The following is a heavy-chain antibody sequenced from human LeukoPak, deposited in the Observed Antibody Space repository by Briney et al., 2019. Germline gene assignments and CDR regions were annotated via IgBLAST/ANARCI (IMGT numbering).Heavy chain of an antibody. CDR2: IYHSGST. J-gene: IGHJ5*02. D-gene: IGHD3-10*01. CDR1: GYSISSGYY. CDR3: ARDRWGLWFGESAYNWFDP. Sequence: PSETLSLTCTVSGYSISSGYYWGWIRQPPGKGLEWIGSIYHSGSTYYNPSLKSRVTISVDTSKNQFSLKLSSVTAADTAVYYCARDRWGLWFGESAYNWFDPWGQGTLVTVSS. V-gene: IGHV4-38-2*02.